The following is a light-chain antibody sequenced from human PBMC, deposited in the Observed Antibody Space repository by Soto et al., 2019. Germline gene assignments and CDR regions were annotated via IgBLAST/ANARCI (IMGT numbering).Light chain of an antibody. CDR3: QHRSTWPLT. CDR2: DAS. V-gene: IGKV3-11*01. Sequence: IVLTHSPAALSLSPGERATLSCRASQSVSSYLAWYQQKPGQAPRLLIYDASNRATGIPARFSGSGSGTDFTLTISSLEPEDFAVYYCQHRSTWPLTFGGGTKLDIK. J-gene: IGKJ4*01. CDR1: QSVSSY.